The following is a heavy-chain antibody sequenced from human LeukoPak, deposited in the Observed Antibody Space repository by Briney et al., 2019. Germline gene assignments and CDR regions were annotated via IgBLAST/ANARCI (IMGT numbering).Heavy chain of an antibody. CDR2: ISYDGSNK. Sequence: GGSLRLSCAASGFTFSSYAMHWVRQAPGKGLEGVAVISYDGSNKYYANSVKCRFTISRDNSKNTLYLQMNSLRAEDTAVYYCAKDLKAYQYCYYMDVWGKGTTVTVSS. CDR3: AKDLKAYQYCYYMDV. CDR1: GFTFSSYA. J-gene: IGHJ6*03. V-gene: IGHV3-30-3*01. D-gene: IGHD2-2*01.